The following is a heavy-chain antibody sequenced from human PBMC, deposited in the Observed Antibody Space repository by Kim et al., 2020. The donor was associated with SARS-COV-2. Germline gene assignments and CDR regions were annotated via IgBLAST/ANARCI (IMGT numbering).Heavy chain of an antibody. CDR3: AKQNFGSGSPDLDY. J-gene: IGHJ4*02. D-gene: IGHD3-10*01. CDR1: GYSFTSYW. CDR2: IDPSDSYT. V-gene: IGHV5-10-1*01. Sequence: GESLKISCKGSGYSFTSYWINWVRQMPWKGLEWMGRIDPSDSYTDYNPSFQGHVTISADKSISTTYLQWSGLKASDTAMYYCAKQNFGSGSPDLDYWGQGTLVTVSS.